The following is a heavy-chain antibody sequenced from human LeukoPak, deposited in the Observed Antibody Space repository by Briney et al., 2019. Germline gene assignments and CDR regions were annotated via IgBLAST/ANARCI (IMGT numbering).Heavy chain of an antibody. D-gene: IGHD1-7*01. J-gene: IGHJ4*02. CDR3: AKLDNWNYGTPIYYFDY. CDR1: GFTFSSYA. V-gene: IGHV3-23*01. Sequence: PGGSLRLSCAASGFTFSSYAMSWVRQAPGKGLEWVSAISGSGGSTYYADSVKGRFTISRDNSKNTLYLQMNSLRAEDTAVYYCAKLDNWNYGTPIYYFDYWGQGTLVTVSS. CDR2: ISGSGGST.